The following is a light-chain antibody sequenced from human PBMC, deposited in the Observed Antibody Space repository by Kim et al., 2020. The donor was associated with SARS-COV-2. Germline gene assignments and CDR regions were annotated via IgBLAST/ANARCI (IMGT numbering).Light chain of an antibody. CDR3: SSYTSSSTLV. J-gene: IGLJ2*01. CDR1: SRDVGGYIY. V-gene: IGLV2-14*03. Sequence: GQSITISGTGTSRDVGGYIYVSWYQQHPGKAPKLMIYDVSNRPSGVSNRCSGSKAGNTASLTISGLQAEDEADYYCSSYTSSSTLVFGGGTQLTVL. CDR2: DVS.